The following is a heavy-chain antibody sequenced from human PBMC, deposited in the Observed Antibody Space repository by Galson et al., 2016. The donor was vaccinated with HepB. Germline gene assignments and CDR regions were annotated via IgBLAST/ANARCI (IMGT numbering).Heavy chain of an antibody. CDR2: IYSGGTT. CDR3: AKCSGGSCFSSNYFDS. J-gene: IGHJ4*02. Sequence: SLRLSCAASGFSVSRNYMSWVRQAPGKGLEWVSLIYSGGTTYYADSVKGRFIISRDNSKKTLYLQMNSLRVEDTAVYYCAKCSGGSCFSSNYFDSWGQGILVTVSS. D-gene: IGHD2-15*01. V-gene: IGHV3-53*01. CDR1: GFSVSRNY.